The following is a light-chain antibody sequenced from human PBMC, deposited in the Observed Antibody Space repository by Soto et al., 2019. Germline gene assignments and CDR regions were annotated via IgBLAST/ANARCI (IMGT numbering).Light chain of an antibody. CDR3: QQLSDYPLT. CDR1: QGIGRS. Sequence: DIQLTQSPSFLSASVGYRVTITCRASQGIGRSLAWYHQNPGKAPTVLIYYAVILQSGVPSRFRGSGSGTEFTLTISSLQPEDFATFYCQQLSDYPLTFGGGTKVEIK. CDR2: YAV. J-gene: IGKJ4*01. V-gene: IGKV1-9*01.